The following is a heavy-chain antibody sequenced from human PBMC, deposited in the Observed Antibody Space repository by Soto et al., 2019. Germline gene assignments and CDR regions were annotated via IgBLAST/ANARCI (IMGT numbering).Heavy chain of an antibody. CDR1: GFSLSTSGVG. D-gene: IGHD6-19*01. J-gene: IGHJ5*02. CDR2: IYWDDDK. Sequence: SGPTLVNPTQTLTLTCTFSGFSLSTSGVGVGWIRQPPGKALEWLALIYWDDDKRYSPSLKSRLTITKDTSKNQVVLTMTNMDPVDTATYYCAHTGGVAVADFDWFDPWGQGTLVTVSS. V-gene: IGHV2-5*02. CDR3: AHTGGVAVADFDWFDP.